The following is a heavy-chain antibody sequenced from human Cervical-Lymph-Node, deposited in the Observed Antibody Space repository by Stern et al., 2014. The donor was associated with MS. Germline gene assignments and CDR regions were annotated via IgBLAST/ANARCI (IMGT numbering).Heavy chain of an antibody. CDR1: ENTFTGYY. J-gene: IGHJ4*02. V-gene: IGHV1-2*02. CDR3: ARISLGSGIDY. CDR2: INPNSGAT. D-gene: IGHD1-26*01. Sequence: VQLVESGAEVKKPGASVKVTCKTSENTFTGYYIHWVRQAPGQGLEWMGLINPNSGATIYAQRFQDRVSLTSDTSNSLAYMELDRLTSGDTAVYYCARISLGSGIDYWGQGSLVTVSS.